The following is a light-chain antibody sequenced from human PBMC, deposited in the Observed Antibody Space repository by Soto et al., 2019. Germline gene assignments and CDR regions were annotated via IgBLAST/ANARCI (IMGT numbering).Light chain of an antibody. CDR1: SSDVGGYNY. CDR3: SSYAGSNNLGV. V-gene: IGLV2-8*01. CDR2: EVS. Sequence: SALTQPPSASGSPGQSVTISCTGTSSDVGGYNYVSWYQQHPGKAPKLMIYEVSKRPSGVPDRFSGSKSGNTASLTVSGLQAEDEVDYYCSSYAGSNNLGVFGTGTKLTVL. J-gene: IGLJ1*01.